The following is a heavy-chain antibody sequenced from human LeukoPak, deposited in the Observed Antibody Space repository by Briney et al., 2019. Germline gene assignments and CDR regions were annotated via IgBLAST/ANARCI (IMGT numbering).Heavy chain of an antibody. J-gene: IGHJ4*02. CDR3: ARRGSSSFDY. D-gene: IGHD6-13*01. CDR2: IYGSGST. CDR1: GVSINSHY. V-gene: IGHV4-4*09. Sequence: SETLSLTCTVSGVSINSHYLNWIRQPPGKGLEWIGYIYGSGSTNYNPSLKSRVTISVDTSKNQFSLKLSSVTAADTAVYYCARRGSSSFDYWGQGTLVTVSS.